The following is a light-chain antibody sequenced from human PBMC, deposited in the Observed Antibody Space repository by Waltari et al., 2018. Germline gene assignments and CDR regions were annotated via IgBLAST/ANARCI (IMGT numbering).Light chain of an antibody. V-gene: IGKV1-39*01. CDR1: QRISNY. Sequence: DIQMTQSPSSLSASVGDRVTITCRASQRISNYLNWYQQKPGKAPRLLIYAASSLQSGVPSRLSGSGSGTDFTITITSLQPEDFATYYCQQSYPTPPWTFGQGTKVDMK. J-gene: IGKJ1*01. CDR2: AAS. CDR3: QQSYPTPPWT.